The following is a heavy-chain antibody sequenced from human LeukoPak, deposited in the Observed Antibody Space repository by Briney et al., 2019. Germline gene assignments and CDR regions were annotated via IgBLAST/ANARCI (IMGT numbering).Heavy chain of an antibody. CDR3: ARDPRTMVRGVPAALRY. J-gene: IGHJ4*02. CDR1: GGTFSSYA. Sequence: SVRVSCKASGGTFSSYAISWVRQAPGQGLEWMGGIIPIFGTANYAQKFQGRVTITADESTTTAYMELSSLRSEDTAVYYCARDPRTMVRGVPAALRYWGQGTLVTVSS. V-gene: IGHV1-69*13. D-gene: IGHD3-10*01. CDR2: IIPIFGTA.